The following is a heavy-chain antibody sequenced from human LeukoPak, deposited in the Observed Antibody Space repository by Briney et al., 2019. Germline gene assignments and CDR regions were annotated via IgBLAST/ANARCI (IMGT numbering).Heavy chain of an antibody. J-gene: IGHJ6*03. CDR3: ARDRSTVTTSFLYYYYYMDV. Sequence: GGSLRLSCAASGFTFSSYAMHWVRQAPGKGLEWVAVISYDGSNKYYADSVKGRFTISRDNSKNTLYLQMNSLRAEDTAVYYCARDRSTVTTSFLYYYYYMDVWGKGTTVTVSS. CDR2: ISYDGSNK. V-gene: IGHV3-30*04. D-gene: IGHD4-17*01. CDR1: GFTFSSYA.